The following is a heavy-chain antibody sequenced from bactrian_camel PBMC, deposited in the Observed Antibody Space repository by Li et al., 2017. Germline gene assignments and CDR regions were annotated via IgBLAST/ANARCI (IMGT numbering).Heavy chain of an antibody. CDR3: AAAEGSKCDPSWLEGYDH. D-gene: IGHD5*01. J-gene: IGHJ4*01. Sequence: VQLVESGGGSVQAGGSLGLSRAASGYIYSTNCIGWFRQAPGKEREGVAGISTDGRRTYYADSVKGRFTISQNNANNTVSLQMNSLKPEDTATYYCAAAEGSKCDPSWLEGYDHWGQGTQVTVS. CDR1: GYIYSTNC. CDR2: ISTDGRRT. V-gene: IGHV3S54*01.